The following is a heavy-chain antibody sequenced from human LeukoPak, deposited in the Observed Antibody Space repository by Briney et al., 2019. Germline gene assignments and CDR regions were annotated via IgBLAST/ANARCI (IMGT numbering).Heavy chain of an antibody. Sequence: KPGGSLRLSCAASGFTFSSYSMNWVRQAPGKGLEWVSSISSSSSYIYYADSVKGRFTISRDNAKNSLYLQMNSLRAEDTAVYYCARTRQRLHDYGDFNDAFDIWGQGTMVTVSS. D-gene: IGHD4-17*01. CDR2: ISSSSSYI. V-gene: IGHV3-21*01. J-gene: IGHJ3*02. CDR1: GFTFSSYS. CDR3: ARTRQRLHDYGDFNDAFDI.